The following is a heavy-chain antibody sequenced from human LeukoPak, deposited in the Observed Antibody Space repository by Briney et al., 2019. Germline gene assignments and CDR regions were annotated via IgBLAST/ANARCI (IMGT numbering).Heavy chain of an antibody. Sequence: PSETLSLTCTVAGYSITSAYYWGWIRQPPGKGLEWIGSFFLKGSTYYNPSLKSRVTISVDTSKNQFSLKLSSVTAADTAVYYCARDMRAYGATYYYYMDVWGKGTTVTISS. D-gene: IGHD4-17*01. J-gene: IGHJ6*03. CDR3: ARDMRAYGATYYYYMDV. CDR2: FFLKGST. CDR1: GYSITSAYY. V-gene: IGHV4-38-2*02.